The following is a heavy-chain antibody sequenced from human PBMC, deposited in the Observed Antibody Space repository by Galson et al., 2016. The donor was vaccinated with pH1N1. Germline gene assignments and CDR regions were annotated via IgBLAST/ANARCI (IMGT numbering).Heavy chain of an antibody. Sequence: SLRLSCAASGFTFSRYWMHWVRQAPGKGLEWVANIKEGGSAIYYVDSVKGRFTISRDNARDSLYLQMNNLRAEDTAVYYCARFTGGAWGQGTLVTVSS. CDR3: ARFTGGA. D-gene: IGHD2-8*02. V-gene: IGHV3-7*01. CDR2: IKEGGSAI. CDR1: GFTFSRYW. J-gene: IGHJ4*02.